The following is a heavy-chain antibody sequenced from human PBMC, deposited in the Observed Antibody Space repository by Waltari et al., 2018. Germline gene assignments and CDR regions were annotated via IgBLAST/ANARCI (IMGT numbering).Heavy chain of an antibody. J-gene: IGHJ4*02. CDR2: IYWNDDK. V-gene: IGHV2-5*01. Sequence: QITLKESGPTLVKPTQTLTLTCTFSGFSLSTSGVGVGWIRQPPGKALEWLALIYWNDDKRYSPSLKSRLTITEDTSKNQVVLTMTNMDPVDTATYYCAHRRSGRYGDYGDFDDGGQGTLVTVSS. D-gene: IGHD4-17*01. CDR3: AHRRSGRYGDYGDFDD. CDR1: GFSLSTSGVG.